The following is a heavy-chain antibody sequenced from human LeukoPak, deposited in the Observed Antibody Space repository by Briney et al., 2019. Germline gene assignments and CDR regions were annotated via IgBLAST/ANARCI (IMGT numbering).Heavy chain of an antibody. CDR3: TTYHSYGYFGY. J-gene: IGHJ4*02. V-gene: IGHV3-15*01. CDR2: IKSKTDGGTT. D-gene: IGHD5-18*01. CDR1: GFTFSNAW. Sequence: GGSLRLSCAASGFTFSNAWMSWVRQAPGKGLEWVGRIKSKTDGGTTDCAAPVKGRFTISRDDSKNTLYLQMNSLKTEDTAVYYCTTYHSYGYFGYWGQGTLVTVSS.